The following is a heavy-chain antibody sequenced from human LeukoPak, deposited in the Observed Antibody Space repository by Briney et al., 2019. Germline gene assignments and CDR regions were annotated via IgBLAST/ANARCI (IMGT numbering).Heavy chain of an antibody. J-gene: IGHJ4*02. D-gene: IGHD3-16*01. V-gene: IGHV1-2*02. Sequence: ASVKVSFKSSGYTFTDYYIHWVRQAPGQGLEWMGYISPKNGGTKYAQNFQGRFTMTRDTSINTAYMELSRLRSHDTALYFGARIDGSAITFWGQGTLVTVSS. CDR1: GYTFTDYY. CDR3: ARIDGSAITF. CDR2: ISPKNGGT.